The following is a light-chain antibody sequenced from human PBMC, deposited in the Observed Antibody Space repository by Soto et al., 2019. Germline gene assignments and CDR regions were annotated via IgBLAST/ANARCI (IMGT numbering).Light chain of an antibody. CDR2: EVF. Sequence: QSALTQPPSASGSLGRSVTISCTGTSSDVGAYDYVSWYQQHPGEAPTLIIYEVFKWPAGVPARFSGSKSGNTASLTVSWLQAADEADYYCSSYAGKKKVFGGGTKLTVL. CDR1: SSDVGAYDY. CDR3: SSYAGKKKV. V-gene: IGLV2-8*01. J-gene: IGLJ3*02.